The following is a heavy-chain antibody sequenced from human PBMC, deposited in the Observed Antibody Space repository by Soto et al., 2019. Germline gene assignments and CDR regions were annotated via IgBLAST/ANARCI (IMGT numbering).Heavy chain of an antibody. CDR3: AKAGAGRRYFDWLPDY. J-gene: IGHJ4*02. Sequence: GGSLRLSCAASGFTFSSYGMHWVRQAPGKGLEWVAVISYDGSNKYYADSVKGRFTISRDNSKNTLYLQMNSLRAEDTAVYYCAKAGAGRRYFDWLPDYWGQGTLVTVSS. CDR1: GFTFSSYG. CDR2: ISYDGSNK. D-gene: IGHD3-9*01. V-gene: IGHV3-30*18.